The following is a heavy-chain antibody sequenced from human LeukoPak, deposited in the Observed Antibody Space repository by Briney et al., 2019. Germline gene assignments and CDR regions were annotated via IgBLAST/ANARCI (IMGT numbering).Heavy chain of an antibody. D-gene: IGHD2-2*01. CDR1: GFTVSSNY. Sequence: GGSLRLSCAASGFTVSSNYMSWVRQAPGKGLEWVSVIYSGGSTYYADSVKGRFTISRDNSKNTLYLQMNSLRAEDTAVYYCARDLYCSSTSCYDEGAFDIWGQGTMVTVSS. CDR3: ARDLYCSSTSCYDEGAFDI. CDR2: IYSGGST. J-gene: IGHJ3*02. V-gene: IGHV3-53*01.